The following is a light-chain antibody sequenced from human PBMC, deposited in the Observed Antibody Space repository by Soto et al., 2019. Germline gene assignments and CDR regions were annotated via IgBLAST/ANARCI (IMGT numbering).Light chain of an antibody. Sequence: DIQMTQSPSSLSASVGDRVTITCRASQGITNYLAWYQVKPGKVPKLLIYAASTLQSGVPSRFSGSGSGTDFTLTISSLQPEDVATYYCQKYGTDPPYTFGQGTKLDIK. V-gene: IGKV1-27*01. CDR1: QGITNY. CDR2: AAS. CDR3: QKYGTDPPYT. J-gene: IGKJ2*01.